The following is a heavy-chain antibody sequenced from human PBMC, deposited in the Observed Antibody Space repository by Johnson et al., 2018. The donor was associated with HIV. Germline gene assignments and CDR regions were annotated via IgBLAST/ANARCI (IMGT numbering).Heavy chain of an antibody. D-gene: IGHD3-10*01. CDR2: INWNGDST. V-gene: IGHV3-20*04. CDR3: AKALRIFGSGVKEAFDI. Sequence: VQLVESGGGVVRPGGSLRLSCAASGFTFDDYGMSWVRQAPGKGLEWVSGINWNGDSTDYADSVKGRFTISRDNSKDTMYLQMNSLRAEDTAVYYCAKALRIFGSGVKEAFDIWGQGTMVTVSS. CDR1: GFTFDDYG. J-gene: IGHJ3*02.